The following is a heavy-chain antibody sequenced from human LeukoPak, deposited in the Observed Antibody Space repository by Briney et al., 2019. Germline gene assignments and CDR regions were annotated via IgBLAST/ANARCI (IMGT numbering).Heavy chain of an antibody. CDR3: ARHATYSSGWYGPDY. CDR1: GASISSSSYY. V-gene: IGHV4-39*01. D-gene: IGHD6-19*01. CDR2: IYSSGST. Sequence: SETLSLTCTVSGASISSSSYYWGWIRQPPGKGLEWIGSIYSSGSTYYSPSLKSRVTMSVDTSKNQFSLKLSSVTAADTAVYYCARHATYSSGWYGPDYWGQGTLVTVSS. J-gene: IGHJ4*02.